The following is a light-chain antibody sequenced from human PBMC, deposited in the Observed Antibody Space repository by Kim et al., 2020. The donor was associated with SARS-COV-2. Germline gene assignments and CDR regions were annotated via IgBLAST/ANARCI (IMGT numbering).Light chain of an antibody. CDR3: QQYGSS. CDR2: GAS. V-gene: IGKV3-20*01. J-gene: IGKJ2*01. Sequence: EIVLTKSPGTLSLSPGERATLSCRTSQSVSSSYLAWYHQKPGQAPRLLIYGASSRATGIPDRFSGSGSGTNFTLTISRLEPEDFAVYFCQQYGSSFGQGTKLEIK. CDR1: QSVSSSY.